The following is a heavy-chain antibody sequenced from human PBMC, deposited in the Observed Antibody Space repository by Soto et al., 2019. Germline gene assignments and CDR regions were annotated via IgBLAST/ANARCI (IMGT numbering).Heavy chain of an antibody. J-gene: IGHJ4*02. CDR2: INPSGGNT. V-gene: IGHV1-46*01. D-gene: IGHD3-3*01. CDR1: GYSFTSYY. CDR3: GRDDFWSGYYTY. Sequence: QVQLVQSGAEVKKPGASVKVSCKASGYSFTSYYLHWVRQAPGQGLEWMGIINPSGGNTSYAQKFQGRVTMTKDTSTSPVYMELSSLRSEDTAVYYCGRDDFWSGYYTYWGQGTLVTLSS.